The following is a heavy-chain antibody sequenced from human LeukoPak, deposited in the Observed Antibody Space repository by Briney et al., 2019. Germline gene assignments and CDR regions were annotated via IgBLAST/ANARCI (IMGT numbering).Heavy chain of an antibody. CDR3: AREGTPIWYYYMDV. CDR1: GYTFTGYY. Sequence: ASVKVSCKASGYTFTGYYMHWERQAPGQGLEWMGWINPNSGGTNYAQKFQGRVTITADESTSTAYMELRSLRSDDTAVYYCAREGTPIWYYYMDVWGKGTTVTVSS. V-gene: IGHV1-2*02. J-gene: IGHJ6*03. D-gene: IGHD3-10*01. CDR2: INPNSGGT.